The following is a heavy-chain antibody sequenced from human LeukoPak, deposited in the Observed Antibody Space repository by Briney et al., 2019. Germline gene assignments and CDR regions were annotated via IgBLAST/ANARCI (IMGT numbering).Heavy chain of an antibody. V-gene: IGHV3-7*04. CDR3: ARDVEGVLDY. J-gene: IGHJ4*02. Sequence: PGGSLRLSCAASGFTFSAYWMAWVRQAPGRGLEWVANINQDESGSNYVDSVKGRFTISRDNAKNSLFLHMSSLKAEDTALYYCARDVEGVLDYWGQGTLVTVSS. CDR2: INQDESGS. CDR1: GFTFSAYW. D-gene: IGHD1-1*01.